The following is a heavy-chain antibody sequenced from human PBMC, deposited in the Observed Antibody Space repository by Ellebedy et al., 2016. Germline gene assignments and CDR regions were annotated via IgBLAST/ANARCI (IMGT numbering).Heavy chain of an antibody. CDR1: GLSFNTFF. V-gene: IGHV3-23*01. CDR2: ISGAGYTT. J-gene: IGHJ4*02. CDR3: RQGHYFDQ. Sequence: GGSLRLSXTASGLSFNTFFMSWVRQAPGKGLEWVATISGAGYTTFFADSVKGRFTISRDNSKNTLYLQMNNLRVDDTALYYCRQGHYFDQWGQGALVTVSS.